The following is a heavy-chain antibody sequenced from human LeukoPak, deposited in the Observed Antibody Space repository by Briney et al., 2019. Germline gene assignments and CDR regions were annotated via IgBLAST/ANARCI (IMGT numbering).Heavy chain of an antibody. D-gene: IGHD2-8*02. V-gene: IGHV4-34*01. CDR3: ARGGYCTGGRCFRPYYFYYYMDV. CDR2: INHSGRS. J-gene: IGHJ6*03. Sequence: SETLSLTCAVYGGSFSGYYWSWIRQPPGKALEWIGEINHSGRSNYNPSLKSRVTISVDTSKNQFSLRLTSVTAADTAVYYCARGGYCTGGRCFRPYYFYYYMDVWGKGTTVTVSS. CDR1: GGSFSGYY.